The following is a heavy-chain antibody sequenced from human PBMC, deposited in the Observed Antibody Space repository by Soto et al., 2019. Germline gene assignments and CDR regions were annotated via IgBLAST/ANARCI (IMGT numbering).Heavy chain of an antibody. J-gene: IGHJ3*02. V-gene: IGHV4-34*01. CDR2: INHSGIA. D-gene: IGHD3-16*01. CDR3: ARERGRIRHDAFES. Sequence: SETLSLTCAVYGGSFSGYYCSWIRHPPWKGLEWIGEINHSGIANYNPSLKSRGTISVDTSKNQFSLKLSSVTAADTAVYYCARERGRIRHDAFESCRQWKMVTVSS. CDR1: GGSFSGYY.